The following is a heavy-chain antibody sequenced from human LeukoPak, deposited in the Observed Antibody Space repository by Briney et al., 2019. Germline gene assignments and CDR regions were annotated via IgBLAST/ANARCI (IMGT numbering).Heavy chain of an antibody. CDR2: ILYDGSNK. D-gene: IGHD2-15*01. J-gene: IGHJ4*01. CDR3: ARPYCSGGSCYSGHFDH. CDR1: GFTVSSYG. V-gene: IGHV3-30*02. Sequence: PGGSLRLSCAGSGFTVSSYGLHRVRQAPGKRLEWVAFILYDGSNKFYADSVKGRFTISRGNSKNTLYLQMNSLRAEDTAVYYCARPYCSGGSCYSGHFDHWGHGPLVTVSS.